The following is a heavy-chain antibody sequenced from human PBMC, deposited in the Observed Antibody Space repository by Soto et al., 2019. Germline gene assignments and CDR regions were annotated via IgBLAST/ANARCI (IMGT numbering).Heavy chain of an antibody. V-gene: IGHV3-13*05. J-gene: IGHJ6*02. CDR3: ARAYSGRLPRRADYYCAMDV. Sequence: PGGSLRLSCAASAFTLSAYDMHWVRQPNGKGLEWVSALGAADDPYYLGSVKGRFTISRENAMNSLYLQMNNLRAGDTAVYYCARAYSGRLPRRADYYCAMDVWGQGTTVTVSS. D-gene: IGHD2-15*01. CDR2: LGAADDP. CDR1: AFTLSAYD.